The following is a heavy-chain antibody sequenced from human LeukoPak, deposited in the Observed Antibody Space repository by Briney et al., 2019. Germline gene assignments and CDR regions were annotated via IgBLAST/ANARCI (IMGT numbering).Heavy chain of an antibody. CDR3: ARGRTFRYGPGGNFDY. CDR2: IRYDGSNK. Sequence: GGSLRLSCAASGFTFSSYGMHWVRQAPGKGLEWVAFIRYDGSNKYYADSVKGRFTISRDNSKNTLYLQMNSLRAEDTAVYYCARGRTFRYGPGGNFDYWGQGTLVTVSS. V-gene: IGHV3-30*02. CDR1: GFTFSSYG. J-gene: IGHJ4*02. D-gene: IGHD2/OR15-2a*01.